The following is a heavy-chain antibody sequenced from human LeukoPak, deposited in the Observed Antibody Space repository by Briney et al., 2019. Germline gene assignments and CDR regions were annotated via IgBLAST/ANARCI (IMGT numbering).Heavy chain of an antibody. Sequence: GRSLRLSCAASGFTFSSYSMNWVRQAPGKGLEWVSSISSSSSYIYYADSVKGRFTISRDNAKTSLYLQMNSLRAEDTAVYYCVRELEGGLGDYWGQGTLVTVSS. V-gene: IGHV3-21*01. CDR2: ISSSSSYI. CDR3: VRELEGGLGDY. J-gene: IGHJ4*02. D-gene: IGHD2-15*01. CDR1: GFTFSSYS.